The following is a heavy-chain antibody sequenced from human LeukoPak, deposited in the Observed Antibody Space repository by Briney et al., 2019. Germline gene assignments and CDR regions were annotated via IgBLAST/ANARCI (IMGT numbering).Heavy chain of an antibody. J-gene: IGHJ4*02. CDR2: IYHSGST. D-gene: IGHD3-3*01. V-gene: IGHV4-38-2*02. CDR3: ARGYYDFWSGRDVTYFDY. Sequence: PSETLSLTXTVSGYSISSGYYWGWIRQPPGKRLEWIESIYHSGSTYYNPSLKSRVTISVDTSKNQFSLKLSSVTAADTAVYYCARGYYDFWSGRDVTYFDYWGQGTLVTVSS. CDR1: GYSISSGYY.